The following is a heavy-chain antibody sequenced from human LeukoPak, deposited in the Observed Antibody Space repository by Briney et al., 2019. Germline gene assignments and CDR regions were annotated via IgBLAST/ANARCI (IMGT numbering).Heavy chain of an antibody. J-gene: IGHJ4*02. CDR2: ISYDGGYQ. V-gene: IGHV3-30*03. D-gene: IGHD3-16*02. CDR3: ATESSLSN. Sequence: GGSLRLSCAASGFNFGSYVMDWVRQAPGKGLEWVGDISYDGGYQSYAASVRGRFTISRDNSKNTLYLQMNSLRAEDAAVYYCATESSLSNWGRGTLVTVSS. CDR1: GFNFGSYV.